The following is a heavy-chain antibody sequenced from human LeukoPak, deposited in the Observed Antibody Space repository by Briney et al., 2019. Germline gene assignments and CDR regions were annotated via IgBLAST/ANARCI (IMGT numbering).Heavy chain of an antibody. V-gene: IGHV1-46*01. J-gene: IGHJ4*02. CDR3: AREGAVAGTSDY. Sequence: ASVKVSCKASGYTFTSYAMNWVRQAPGQGLEWMGIINPSGGSTSYAQKFQGRVTMTRDTSTSTVYMELSSLRSEDTAVYYCAREGAVAGTSDYWGQGTLVTVSS. CDR2: INPSGGST. D-gene: IGHD6-19*01. CDR1: GYTFTSYA.